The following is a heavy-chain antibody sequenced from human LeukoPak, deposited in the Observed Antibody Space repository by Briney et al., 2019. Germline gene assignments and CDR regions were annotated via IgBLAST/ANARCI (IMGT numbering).Heavy chain of an antibody. V-gene: IGHV4-59*12. CDR2: IYYSGST. J-gene: IGHJ4*02. D-gene: IGHD5-18*01. CDR1: GGSISSYY. CDR3: ARGIGYSYGIDY. Sequence: SETLSLTCTVSGGSISSYYWSWIRQPPGKGLEWIGYIYYSGSTNYNPSLKSRVTISVDTSKSQFSLKLSSVTAADTAVYYCARGIGYSYGIDYWGQGTLVTVSS.